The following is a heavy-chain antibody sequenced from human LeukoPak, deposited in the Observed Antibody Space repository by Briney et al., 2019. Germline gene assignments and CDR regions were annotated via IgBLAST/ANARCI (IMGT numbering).Heavy chain of an antibody. V-gene: IGHV3-30*18. D-gene: IGHD6-19*01. CDR3: AKATVAHDAFDI. J-gene: IGHJ3*02. Sequence: GGSLRLSCAASGFTFSYYGMHWVRQAPGKGLEWVAVISYDGSNKYYADSVKGRFTISRDNSKNTLYLQMNSLRAEDTAVYYCAKATVAHDAFDIWGQGTMVTVSS. CDR2: ISYDGSNK. CDR1: GFTFSYYG.